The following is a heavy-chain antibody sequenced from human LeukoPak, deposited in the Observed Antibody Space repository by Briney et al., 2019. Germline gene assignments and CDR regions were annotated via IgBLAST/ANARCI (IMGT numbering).Heavy chain of an antibody. CDR3: ASWVRPAYCGGDCYSRGYFDY. Sequence: PSETLSLTCTVSGGSISSYYWSWIRQPPGKGLEWIGYIYYSGSTNYNPSLKSRVTISVDTSKNQFSLKLSSVTAADTAVYYCASWVRPAYCGGDCYSRGYFDYWDQGTLVTVSS. D-gene: IGHD2-21*02. CDR1: GGSISSYY. V-gene: IGHV4-59*01. J-gene: IGHJ4*02. CDR2: IYYSGST.